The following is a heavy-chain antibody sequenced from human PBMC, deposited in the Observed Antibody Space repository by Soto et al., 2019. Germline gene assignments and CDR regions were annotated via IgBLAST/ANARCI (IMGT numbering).Heavy chain of an antibody. J-gene: IGHJ4*02. CDR2: IWYDGSNK. V-gene: IGHV3-33*01. CDR3: ARDSDDIFPSYYFDY. D-gene: IGHD3-9*01. CDR1: GFTFSSYG. Sequence: QVQLVESGGGVVQPGRSLRLSCAASGFTFSSYGMHWVRQAPGKGLEWVAVIWYDGSNKYYADSVKGRFTISRDNSKNTLYLQMNRLRAEDTAVYYCARDSDDIFPSYYFDYWGQGTLVTVSS.